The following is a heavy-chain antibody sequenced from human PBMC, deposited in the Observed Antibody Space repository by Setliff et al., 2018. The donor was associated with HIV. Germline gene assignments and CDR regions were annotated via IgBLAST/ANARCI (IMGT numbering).Heavy chain of an antibody. CDR2: IDYSGSA. J-gene: IGHJ3*02. CDR1: SGSISSGTYY. Sequence: SETLSLTCTVSSGSISSGTYYWSWIRQYPGKGLEWIGYIDYSGSAFYNPSLKSRITISRDTSKNQFSLKMNSVTAADTAVYYCARSGFYYDTTDYYRHTGASAVDAFDIWGQGTMVTVSS. D-gene: IGHD3-22*01. V-gene: IGHV4-31*03. CDR3: ARSGFYYDTTDYYRHTGASAVDAFDI.